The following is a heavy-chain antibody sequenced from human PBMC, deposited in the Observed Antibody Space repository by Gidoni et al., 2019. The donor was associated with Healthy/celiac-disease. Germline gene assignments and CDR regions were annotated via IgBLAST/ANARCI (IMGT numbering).Heavy chain of an antibody. CDR1: GGSISSYY. V-gene: IGHV4-59*01. J-gene: IGHJ4*02. CDR2: IYYSGST. D-gene: IGHD3-9*01. CDR3: AREGLRYFDWLLDY. Sequence: QVQLQESGPGLVKPSETLSLTCTVSGGSISSYYWSWIRQPPGKGLEWIGYIYYSGSTNYNPSLKSRVTISVDTSKNQFSLKLSSVTAADTAVYYCAREGLRYFDWLLDYWGQGTLVTVSS.